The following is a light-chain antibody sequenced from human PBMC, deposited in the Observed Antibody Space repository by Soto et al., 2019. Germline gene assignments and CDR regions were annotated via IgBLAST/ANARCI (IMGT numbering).Light chain of an antibody. J-gene: IGLJ2*01. CDR2: DVR. CDR3: SSYTSGNTVI. Sequence: QSALTQPASVSGSPGQSITISCTGTSSDIGGYNDVSWYQQHPRKAPKLMIYDVRSRPSGVSDRFSASKSGNTASLTITGLQAEDEADYYCSSYTSGNTVIFGGGTKLTVL. V-gene: IGLV2-14*01. CDR1: SSDIGGYND.